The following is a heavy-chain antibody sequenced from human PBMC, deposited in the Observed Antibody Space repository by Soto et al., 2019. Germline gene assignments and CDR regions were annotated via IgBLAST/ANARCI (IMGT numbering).Heavy chain of an antibody. D-gene: IGHD6-13*01. J-gene: IGHJ5*02. CDR3: ARGVPAAGTDWFDP. Sequence: SETLSLTCTVSGGSISNYYWSWIRQSAEKRLEWIGRVSSTGSSYYNPSLKSRVTISVDTSKNQVSLNLTSVTAADTAVYYCARGVPAAGTDWFDPPGQGTLVTVSS. CDR1: GGSISNYY. V-gene: IGHV4-4*07. CDR2: VSSTGSS.